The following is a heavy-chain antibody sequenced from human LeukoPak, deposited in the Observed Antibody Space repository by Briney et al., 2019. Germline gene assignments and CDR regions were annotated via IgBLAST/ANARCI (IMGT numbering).Heavy chain of an antibody. CDR2: IYYSGST. D-gene: IGHD2-2*01. CDR1: GGSISSYY. J-gene: IGHJ3*02. CDR3: AREGGYCSSTSCYHDAFDI. V-gene: IGHV4-59*01. Sequence: PSETLSLTCTVSGGSISSYYWSWIRQPPGKGLEWIGYIYYSGSTNYNPSLKSRVTISVDTSKNQFSLKLSSVTAADTAVYYCAREGGYCSSTSCYHDAFDIWGQGTMVTVSS.